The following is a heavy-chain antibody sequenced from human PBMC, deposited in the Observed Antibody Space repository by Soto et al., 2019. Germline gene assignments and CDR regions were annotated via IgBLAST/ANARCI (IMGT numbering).Heavy chain of an antibody. CDR2: IIPIFGTA. V-gene: IGHV1-69*13. D-gene: IGHD6-13*01. CDR1: GGTFSSYA. CDR3: ASQWKKLVLGGNYGMDV. J-gene: IGHJ6*02. Sequence: SVKVSCKASGGTFSSYAISWVRQAPGQGLEWMGGIIPIFGTANYAQKFQGRVTITADESTSTAYMELSSLRSEDTAVYYCASQWKKLVLGGNYGMDVWGQGNTVTVSS.